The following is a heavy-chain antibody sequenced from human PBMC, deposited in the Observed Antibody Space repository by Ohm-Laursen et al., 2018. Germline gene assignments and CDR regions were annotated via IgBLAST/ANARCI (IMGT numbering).Heavy chain of an antibody. CDR3: AKGTTDVDY. J-gene: IGHJ4*02. D-gene: IGHD1-1*01. V-gene: IGHV3-23*01. Sequence: SVKGRFTISRDNSKNTLYLQMNSLRAEDTAVYYCAKGTTDVDYWGQGTLVTVSS.